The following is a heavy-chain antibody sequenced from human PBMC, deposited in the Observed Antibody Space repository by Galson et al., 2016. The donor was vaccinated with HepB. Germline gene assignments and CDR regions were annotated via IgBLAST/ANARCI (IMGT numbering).Heavy chain of an antibody. CDR1: GYTFTSYR. J-gene: IGHJ3*02. D-gene: IGHD3-9*01. Sequence: SVKVSCKASGYTFTSYRILWVRQAPGQSLEWMGWINVGNGITKYSEKVQGRVTITSDTSASTVHMELSSLISGDTAVYYCARDSYDILTGDYPPGGRAFDIWGQGSMVIVSS. CDR2: INVGNGIT. V-gene: IGHV1-3*01. CDR3: ARDSYDILTGDYPPGGRAFDI.